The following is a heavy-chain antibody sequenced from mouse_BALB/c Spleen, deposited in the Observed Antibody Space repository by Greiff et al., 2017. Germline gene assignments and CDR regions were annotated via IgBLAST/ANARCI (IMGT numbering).Heavy chain of an antibody. J-gene: IGHJ3*01. CDR2: IYPGDGDT. CDR1: GYAFSSYW. V-gene: IGHV1-80*01. CDR3: ARSTATDWFAY. D-gene: IGHD1-2*01. Sequence: QVQLQQSGAELVRPGSSVKISCKASGYAFSSYWMNWVKQRPGQGLEWIGQIYPGDGDTNYNGKFKGKATLTADKSSSTAYMQLSSLTSEDSAVYFCARSTATDWFAYWGQGTLVTVSA.